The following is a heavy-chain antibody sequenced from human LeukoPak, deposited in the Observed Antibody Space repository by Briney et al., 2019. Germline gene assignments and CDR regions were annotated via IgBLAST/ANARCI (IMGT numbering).Heavy chain of an antibody. Sequence: GGSLRLSCAASGFTFRNYGMHWVRQAPGKGPEWVEVIWNDGSKKFYADSVKGRFTISRDNSKNTLYLQMNSLRAEDTAVYYCARDSLGGDYWGQGTLVTVSS. J-gene: IGHJ4*02. CDR1: GFTFRNYG. CDR2: IWNDGSKK. D-gene: IGHD3-16*01. V-gene: IGHV3-33*01. CDR3: ARDSLGGDY.